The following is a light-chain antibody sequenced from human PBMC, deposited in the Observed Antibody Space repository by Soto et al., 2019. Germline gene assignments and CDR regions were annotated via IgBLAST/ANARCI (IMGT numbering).Light chain of an antibody. J-gene: IGLJ2*01. CDR2: DNH. CDR1: SSNIGGNY. Sequence: QPVLTQPPSVSAAPGQRVTISCSGSSSNIGGNYVSWYQVVPRTAPKLLIYDNHKRHSGIPDRFSGSKSGTSATLGITALDTEDEADYYCGTWDVTLDTVVFGGGTKVTVL. V-gene: IGLV1-51*01. CDR3: GTWDVTLDTVV.